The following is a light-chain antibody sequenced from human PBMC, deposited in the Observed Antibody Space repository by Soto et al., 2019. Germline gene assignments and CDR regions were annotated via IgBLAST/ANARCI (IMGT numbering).Light chain of an antibody. CDR3: QHYSSSPSIT. Sequence: EIVLTQSPGTLSLSPGERATLSCRASQSVTYNYLAWYQQKPGQAPRLLIYAASSRATGIPDRFSGRGSATDYSLTISRLEPEDFAVYYCQHYSSSPSITFGQGTRLELK. J-gene: IGKJ5*01. CDR1: QSVTYNY. CDR2: AAS. V-gene: IGKV3-20*01.